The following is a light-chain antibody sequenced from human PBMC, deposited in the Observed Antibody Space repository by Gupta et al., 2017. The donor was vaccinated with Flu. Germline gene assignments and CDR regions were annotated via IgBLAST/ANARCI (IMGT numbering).Light chain of an antibody. CDR1: QTLIYSDRNTY. Sequence: DVVMTQPPLSLPVTLGQPASISCRSSQTLIYSDRNTYLNWFQQRPGQSTRRLIYKVSNRDSGVPDRFSGSWSGSDFPLKISRVEAADVGVYYCMQGTHWPPWTFGQGTKVEI. J-gene: IGKJ1*01. V-gene: IGKV2-30*01. CDR2: KVS. CDR3: MQGTHWPPWT.